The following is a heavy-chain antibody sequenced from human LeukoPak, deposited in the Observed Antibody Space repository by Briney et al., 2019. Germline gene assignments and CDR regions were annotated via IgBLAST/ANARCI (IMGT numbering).Heavy chain of an antibody. CDR2: ISSSSSTI. Sequence: GGSLRLSCAASGFTFSSYSMNRVRQAPRKGLEWGSYISSSSSTIYYADSVKGRFTISRDNAKNSLYLQMNSLRGEDTAVYYCARDTYGPGGYWGQGTLVTVSS. V-gene: IGHV3-48*01. J-gene: IGHJ4*02. D-gene: IGHD3-10*01. CDR3: ARDTYGPGGY. CDR1: GFTFSSYS.